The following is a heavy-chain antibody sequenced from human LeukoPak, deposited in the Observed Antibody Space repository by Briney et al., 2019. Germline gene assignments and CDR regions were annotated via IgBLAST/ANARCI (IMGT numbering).Heavy chain of an antibody. J-gene: IGHJ5*02. CDR3: ATMREQQLVRGDWFDP. CDR2: IDPSDSYN. D-gene: IGHD6-13*01. V-gene: IGHV5-10-1*01. Sequence: GESLKISCKCSGYLFTNYWISWVRQMPGKSLERMGRIDPSDSYNNYNPSFQGHVTILAEKSISTAYLQWSSLKASDAAIYYCATMREQQLVRGDWFDPWGQGTLVTVSS. CDR1: GYLFTNYW.